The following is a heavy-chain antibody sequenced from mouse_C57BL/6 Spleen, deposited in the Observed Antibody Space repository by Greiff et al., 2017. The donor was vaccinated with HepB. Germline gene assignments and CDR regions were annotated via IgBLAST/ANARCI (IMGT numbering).Heavy chain of an antibody. CDR1: GYSITSGYY. CDR2: ISYDGSN. Sequence: EVQLQESGPGLVKPSQSLSLTCSVTGYSITSGYYWNWIRQFPGNKLEWMGYISYDGSNNYNPSLKNRISITRDTSKNQFFLKLNSVTTEDTATYYCARGGLTTGVDYWGQGTTLTVSS. V-gene: IGHV3-6*01. CDR3: ARGGLTTGVDY. J-gene: IGHJ2*01. D-gene: IGHD1-1*01.